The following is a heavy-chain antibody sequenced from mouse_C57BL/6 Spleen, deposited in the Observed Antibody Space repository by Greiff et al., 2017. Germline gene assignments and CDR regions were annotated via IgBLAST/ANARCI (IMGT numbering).Heavy chain of an antibody. CDR3: ATITTVVRAMDY. D-gene: IGHD1-1*01. CDR1: GYTFTSYW. CDR2: IHPSDSDT. Sequence: QVQLQQPGAELVKPGASVKVSCKASGYTFTSYWMHWVKQRPGQGLEWIGRIHPSDSDTNYNQKFKGKATLTVDKSSSTAYLQLSSLTSEDSAVYYCATITTVVRAMDYWGQGTSVTVSS. J-gene: IGHJ4*01. V-gene: IGHV1-74*01.